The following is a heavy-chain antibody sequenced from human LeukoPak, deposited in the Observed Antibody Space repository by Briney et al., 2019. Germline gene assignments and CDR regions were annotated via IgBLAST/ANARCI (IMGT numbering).Heavy chain of an antibody. V-gene: IGHV5-51*01. CDR3: ARQLYGEEVPAN. CDR1: GYHFTSYW. CDR2: IYPGDSDT. J-gene: IGHJ4*02. Sequence: GEALEIFWKGSGYHFTSYWNGWGRQMPGKGLEGRGIIYPGDSDTRYSPSFQGQVTISADKSISTAYLQWSSLQASDTAMYYCARQLYGEEVPANWGQGTLVTVSS. D-gene: IGHD2-2*01.